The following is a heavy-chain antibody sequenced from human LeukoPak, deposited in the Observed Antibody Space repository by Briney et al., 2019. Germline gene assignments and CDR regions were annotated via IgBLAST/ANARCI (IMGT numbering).Heavy chain of an antibody. J-gene: IGHJ6*03. D-gene: IGHD3-22*01. Sequence: GGSLRLSCAASGFTFSSYGMHWVSQAAGKGLEWVAFIRYDGSNKYYAHSLKGRFTISRDNSKNTLYLQMNSLRAEDTAVYYCAKGLTYYYDSSGYYYYYYYMDVWGKGTTVTVSS. CDR3: AKGLTYYYDSSGYYYYYYYMDV. CDR1: GFTFSSYG. CDR2: IRYDGSNK. V-gene: IGHV3-30*02.